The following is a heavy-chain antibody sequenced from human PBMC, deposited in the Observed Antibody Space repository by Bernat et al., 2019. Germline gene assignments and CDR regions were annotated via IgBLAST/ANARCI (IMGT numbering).Heavy chain of an antibody. V-gene: IGHV3-33*01. D-gene: IGHD3-10*01. CDR3: ARYRTTMVRGVTYAYYYGRDV. CDR2: ICYDGSNK. J-gene: IGHJ6*02. Sequence: QVQLVESGGGVVQPGRSLRLSCAASGFTFSSYGMHWVRQAPGKGLEWVAVICYDGSNKYYADSVKGRFTSSRDNSMITLYLRMNSLRDEDTAVYYCARYRTTMVRGVTYAYYYGRDVWGQGTTVTVSS. CDR1: GFTFSSYG.